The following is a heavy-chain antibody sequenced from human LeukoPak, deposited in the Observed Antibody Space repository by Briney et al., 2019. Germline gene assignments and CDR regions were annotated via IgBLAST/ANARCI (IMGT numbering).Heavy chain of an antibody. J-gene: IGHJ4*02. V-gene: IGHV4-34*01. Sequence: SETLSLTCTVSGGSISNYYWSWIRQPPGKGLEWIGEINHSGSTNYNPSLKSRVTISVDTSKNQFSLKLSSVTAADTAVYYCARSGYSSGWYILYYWGQGTLVTVSS. CDR3: ARSGYSSGWYILYY. CDR2: INHSGST. D-gene: IGHD6-19*01. CDR1: GGSISNYY.